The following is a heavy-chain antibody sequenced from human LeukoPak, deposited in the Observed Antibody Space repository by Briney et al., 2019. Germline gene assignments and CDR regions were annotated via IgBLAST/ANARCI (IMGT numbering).Heavy chain of an antibody. CDR2: TSRDGSAE. D-gene: IGHD6-19*01. Sequence: GRSLQLSCVASGFSFRYYGMQWVRQAPGKGLGWVAMTSRDGSAEYYGVSVRGRFSISRDNSKNTLYLQMNSLRPEDTAVYHCAKDLYGSGWYNYFDPWGQGALVTVSS. J-gene: IGHJ5*02. CDR1: GFSFRYYG. V-gene: IGHV3-30*18. CDR3: AKDLYGSGWYNYFDP.